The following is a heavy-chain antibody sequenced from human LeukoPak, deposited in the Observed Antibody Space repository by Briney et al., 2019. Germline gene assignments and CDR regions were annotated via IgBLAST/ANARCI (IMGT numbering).Heavy chain of an antibody. V-gene: IGHV1-2*06. D-gene: IGHD5-18*01. J-gene: IGHJ4*01. CDR3: TREGSGYTYGRGSYFDY. Sequence: ASVKVSCKASGYTLTVYYIHWVRQAPGQGLEWMGRINPNSGDTNFAQKFQGRVTMTRDTSISTAYMDLSGLRPDDTAVYYCTREGSGYTYGRGSYFDYWGHGILVTVSS. CDR1: GYTLTVYY. CDR2: INPNSGDT.